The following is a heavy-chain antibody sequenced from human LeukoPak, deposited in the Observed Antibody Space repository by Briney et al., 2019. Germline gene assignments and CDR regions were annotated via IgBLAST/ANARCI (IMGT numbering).Heavy chain of an antibody. CDR2: INPTGGST. CDR1: GYTFTSYY. D-gene: IGHD2-21*02. V-gene: IGHV1-46*01. J-gene: IGHJ4*02. CDR3: ARDHYHKIHSVMVTAPDY. Sequence: ASVKVSCKASGYTFTSYYMHWVRQAPGEGLEWMGIINPTGGSTSYAQKFQGRVTMTRDTSTSTVYTELSSLRSEDTAVYYCARDHYHKIHSVMVTAPDYWGQGTLVIVSS.